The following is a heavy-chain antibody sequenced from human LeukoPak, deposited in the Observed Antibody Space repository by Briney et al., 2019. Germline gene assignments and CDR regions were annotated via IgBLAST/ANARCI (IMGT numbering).Heavy chain of an antibody. V-gene: IGHV3-21*01. CDR2: ISSSSSYI. J-gene: IGHJ4*02. CDR1: GFTFSSYS. D-gene: IGHD6-6*01. Sequence: PGGSLRLSCAASGFTFSSYSMNWVRQAPGKGLEWVSSISSSSSYIYYADSLRGRFTISRDNAKNSLYLQMNSLRAGDTALYYCARADSNIAARRIGFDYWGQGTLVTVSS. CDR3: ARADSNIAARRIGFDY.